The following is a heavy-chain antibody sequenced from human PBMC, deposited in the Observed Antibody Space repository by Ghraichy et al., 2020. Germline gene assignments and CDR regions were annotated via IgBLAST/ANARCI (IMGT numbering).Heavy chain of an antibody. CDR2: IYDDGRT. J-gene: IGHJ4*02. Sequence: GGSLRLSCAASGITVEISYLSWICQRPGKGLEWVAAIYDDGRTFYADSVKGRFTISRDDSKNTVSLHMSDLRVEDTALYYCARGPSVAGSLAFDFWGQGTLVSVSS. CDR1: GITVEISY. D-gene: IGHD6-19*01. V-gene: IGHV3-66*01. CDR3: ARGPSVAGSLAFDF.